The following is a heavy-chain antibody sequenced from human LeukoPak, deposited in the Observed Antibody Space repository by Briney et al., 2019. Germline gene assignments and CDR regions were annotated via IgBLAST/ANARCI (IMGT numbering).Heavy chain of an antibody. Sequence: SETLSLTCTVSGGSISSYYWSWIRQPPGKGLEWIGYISYSGSTNYNPSLKGRVTISVDTSKNQFSLKLSSVTAADTAVYYCARQGGRASAIPIWGQGTLVTVSS. D-gene: IGHD2-2*01. CDR1: GGSISSYY. CDR3: ARQGGRASAIPI. CDR2: ISYSGST. V-gene: IGHV4-59*08. J-gene: IGHJ4*02.